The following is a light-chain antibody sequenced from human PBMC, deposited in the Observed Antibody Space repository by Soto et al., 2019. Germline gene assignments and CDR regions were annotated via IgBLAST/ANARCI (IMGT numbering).Light chain of an antibody. Sequence: EIVLTQSPGTLSLSPGERGTLSCRASQNLGTLYLAWFQQKSGQASRLLIYDASNRATGIPARFSGSGSGTDFTLTISSLEPEDFALYFCQQRSSWPPTFGGGTKVDIK. J-gene: IGKJ4*01. CDR1: QNLGTLY. CDR2: DAS. CDR3: QQRSSWPPT. V-gene: IGKV3-11*01.